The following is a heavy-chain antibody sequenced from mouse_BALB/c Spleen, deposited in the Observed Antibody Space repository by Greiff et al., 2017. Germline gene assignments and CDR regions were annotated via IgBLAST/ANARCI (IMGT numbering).Heavy chain of an antibody. J-gene: IGHJ1*01. CDR1: GYSFTGYY. V-gene: IGHV1-31*01. Sequence: VQLKQSGPELVKPGASVKISCKASGYSFTGYYMHWVKQSHVKSLEWIGRIYPYNGATSYNQNFKDKATMTVDKSSSTAYMELHSLTSEDSAVYYGAIEYGDYWYFDVWGEGTTVTVSA. D-gene: IGHD2-13*01. CDR2: IYPYNGAT. CDR3: AIEYGDYWYFDV.